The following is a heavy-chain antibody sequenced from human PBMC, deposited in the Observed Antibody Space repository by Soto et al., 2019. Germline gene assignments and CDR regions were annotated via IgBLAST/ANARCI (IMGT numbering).Heavy chain of an antibody. D-gene: IGHD4-4*01. J-gene: IGHJ4*02. Sequence: PSETLSLTCAVSGGSITSSSDYWGWIRQAPGRGLEWIGTIYYRGSTYYNPSLESRVTISADTSKNQLSLNLRSVTAADTAVYYCASPAGADYTFDYWGQGILVTVSS. CDR3: ASPAGADYTFDY. V-gene: IGHV4-39*01. CDR1: GGSITSSSDY. CDR2: IYYRGST.